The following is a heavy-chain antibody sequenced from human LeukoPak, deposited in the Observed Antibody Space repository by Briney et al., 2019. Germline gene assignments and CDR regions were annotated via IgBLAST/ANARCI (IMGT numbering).Heavy chain of an antibody. CDR2: IHSDGSTI. CDR1: GFTFSNYW. J-gene: IGHJ4*02. CDR3: ARDPGKGILTGI. V-gene: IGHV3-74*01. D-gene: IGHD3-9*01. Sequence: GGSLRLSCAASGFTFSNYWMHWVRQVPGKGLVWVSLIHSDGSTIIYADSVKGRFTISRDNAKKTLYLQMDSLRVDDTAVYYCARDPGKGILTGIWGQGTLVTVSS.